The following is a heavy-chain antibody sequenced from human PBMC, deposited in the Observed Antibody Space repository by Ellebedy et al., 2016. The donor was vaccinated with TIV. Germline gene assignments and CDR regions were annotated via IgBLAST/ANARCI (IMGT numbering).Heavy chain of an antibody. CDR3: ARGGVVGPYGMDV. J-gene: IGHJ6*02. D-gene: IGHD1-26*01. V-gene: IGHV3-23*01. CDR2: LSRSDDST. CDR1: GFTFSNYA. Sequence: GESLKISCAASGFTFSNYAMSWVRQAPGKGLEWVSALSRSDDSTSYADSVKGRFTISRDNSKNTLYLQVNSLRAEDTAVYYCARGGVVGPYGMDVWGQGTTVTVSS.